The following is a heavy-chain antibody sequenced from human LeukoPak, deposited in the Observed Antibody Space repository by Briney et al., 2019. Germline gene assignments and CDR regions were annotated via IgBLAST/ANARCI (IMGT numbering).Heavy chain of an antibody. CDR2: IYYSGST. V-gene: IGHV4-59*01. J-gene: IGHJ4*02. CDR1: GGSISSYY. CDR3: ARVAVSGVGATRNYFDY. Sequence: SETLSLTCTVSGGSISSYYWSWIRQPPGKGLEWIGYIYYSGSTNYNPSLKSRVTISVDTSKNQFSLKLSSVTAADTAVYYCARVAVSGVGATRNYFDYWGQGTLVTVSS. D-gene: IGHD1-26*01.